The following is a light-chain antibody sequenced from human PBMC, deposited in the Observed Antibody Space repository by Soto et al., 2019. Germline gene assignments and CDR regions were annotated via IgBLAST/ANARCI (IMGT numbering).Light chain of an antibody. CDR3: QQYYSTPLT. CDR1: QSVLYSSNNKNY. CDR2: WAS. J-gene: IGKJ4*01. Sequence: DIVMTQSPDSLAVSLGERATINCKSSQSVLYSSNNKNYLAWYQQKPGQHPKLLIYWASTRESGVPDRFSGSGSGTDFTLTISSLQAEDVAVYSCQQYYSTPLTFGGGTKVEIK. V-gene: IGKV4-1*01.